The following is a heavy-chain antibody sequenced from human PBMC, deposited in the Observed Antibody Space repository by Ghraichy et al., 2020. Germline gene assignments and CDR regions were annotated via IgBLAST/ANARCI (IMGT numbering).Heavy chain of an antibody. CDR1: GFTFSSYA. J-gene: IGHJ6*02. V-gene: IGHV3-23*01. D-gene: IGHD3-10*01. CDR2: ISGGGDST. Sequence: GGSLRLSCAASGFTFSSYAMSWVRQAPGKGLEWVSGISGGGDSTYYADSVKARFTISRDNSKNTLSLQMNSLRAEDMAVYYCAKNVGHSEEVPDYYGSGSHVYHYYYGMDVWGQGTTVTVSS. CDR3: AKNVGHSEEVPDYYGSGSHVYHYYYGMDV.